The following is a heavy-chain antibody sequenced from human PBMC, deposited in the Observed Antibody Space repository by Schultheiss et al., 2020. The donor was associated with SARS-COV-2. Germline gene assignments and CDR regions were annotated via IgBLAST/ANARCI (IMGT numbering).Heavy chain of an antibody. Sequence: GGSLRLSCAASGFTFSSHAMHWVRQAPGQGLEWVASTFSDGSNKYYGDSVKGRFTISRDNSKNTLYLQMNSLRAEDTAVYYCAGRKTYCTNGVCYSRSDAFDIWGQGTMVTVSS. J-gene: IGHJ3*02. CDR1: GFTFSSHA. D-gene: IGHD2-8*01. CDR3: AGRKTYCTNGVCYSRSDAFDI. V-gene: IGHV3-30*07. CDR2: TFSDGSNK.